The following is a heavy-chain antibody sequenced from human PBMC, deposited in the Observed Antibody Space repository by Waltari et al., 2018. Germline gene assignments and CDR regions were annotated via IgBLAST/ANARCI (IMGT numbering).Heavy chain of an antibody. D-gene: IGHD2-8*02. CDR3: ARASHLVVYAFSRPFDY. Sequence: QVQLQQWGAGLLKPSETLSLTCAVYGGSFSGYYWSWIRQPPGKGLEWIGEINHSGSTNYNPSLKSRVTISVDTSKNQFSLKLSSVTAADTAVYYCARASHLVVYAFSRPFDYWGQGTLVTVSS. CDR1: GGSFSGYY. J-gene: IGHJ4*02. V-gene: IGHV4-34*01. CDR2: INHSGST.